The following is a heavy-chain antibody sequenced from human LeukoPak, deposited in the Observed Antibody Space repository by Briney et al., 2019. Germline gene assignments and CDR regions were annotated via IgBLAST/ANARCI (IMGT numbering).Heavy chain of an antibody. CDR3: AKDLSFDPWLFYYFDY. CDR2: ISGSGGST. CDR1: GFTFSSYG. D-gene: IGHD3-22*01. Sequence: PGGTLRLSFAASGFTFSSYGMSWVRQAPGKGLEWVSAISGSGGSTYYADSVKGRFTISRDNSKNTLYLQMNSLRAEDTAVYYCAKDLSFDPWLFYYFDYWGQGTLVTVSS. J-gene: IGHJ4*02. V-gene: IGHV3-23*01.